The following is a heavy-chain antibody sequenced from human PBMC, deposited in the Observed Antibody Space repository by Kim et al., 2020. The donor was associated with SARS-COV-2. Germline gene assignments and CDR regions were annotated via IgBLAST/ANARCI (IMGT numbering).Heavy chain of an antibody. V-gene: IGHV3-74*01. Sequence: GGSLRLSCTASEFSLSNYWMHWFRQVPGKGLVWVSRINGDGSSTAYADSLEGRFSISTDNAKNTVYLQMNVLRVEDTAVYFCARELCHCDNYCPRAFDSWGQGTLVTVSS. CDR2: INGDGSST. J-gene: IGHJ4*02. CDR3: ARELCHCDNYCPRAFDS. CDR1: EFSLSNYW. D-gene: IGHD4-4*01.